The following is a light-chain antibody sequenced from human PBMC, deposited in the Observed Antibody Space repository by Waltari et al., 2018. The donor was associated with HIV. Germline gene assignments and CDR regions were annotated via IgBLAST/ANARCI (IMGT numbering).Light chain of an antibody. V-gene: IGLV2-23*02. Sequence: QSALTQPASVSGSPGPSITISCTGTSSDVGSYNLGSWYQQHPGKAPKLMIYEVSKRPSGVSNRFSGSKSGNTASLTISGLQAEDEAYYYCCSYAGSSTLVFGGGTKLTVL. CDR3: CSYAGSSTLV. CDR1: SSDVGSYNL. CDR2: EVS. J-gene: IGLJ2*01.